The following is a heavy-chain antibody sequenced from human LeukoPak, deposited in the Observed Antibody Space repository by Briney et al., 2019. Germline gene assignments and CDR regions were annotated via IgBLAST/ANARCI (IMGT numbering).Heavy chain of an antibody. CDR2: INWNSGSI. J-gene: IGHJ4*02. CDR3: AKDGSTSGLQRHFHS. CDR1: GFTFSSYG. V-gene: IGHV3-9*01. Sequence: GRSLRLSCAASGFTFSSYGMHWVRQAPGKGLEWVSGINWNSGSIDYADSVKGRFIMSRDNAKNSLYLQMNSLRAEDTAIYYCAKDGSTSGLQRHFHSWGQGTLVTVS. D-gene: IGHD3-10*01.